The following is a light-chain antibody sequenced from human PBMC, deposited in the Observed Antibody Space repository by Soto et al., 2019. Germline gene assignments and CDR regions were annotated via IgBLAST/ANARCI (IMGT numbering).Light chain of an antibody. Sequence: DIQMTQSPSSLSASVGDRVTITCQASQDITNYISWYQQKPGKAPKLLIYDASNLEAGVPSRFSGSESWTDFTFTISSLQPEDFATYYCQHSNNFFALTFGRGTKVAIK. CDR2: DAS. CDR3: QHSNNFFALT. V-gene: IGKV1-33*01. CDR1: QDITNY. J-gene: IGKJ4*01.